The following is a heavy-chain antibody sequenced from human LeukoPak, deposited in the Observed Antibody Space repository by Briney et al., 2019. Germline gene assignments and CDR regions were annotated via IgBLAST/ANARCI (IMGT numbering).Heavy chain of an antibody. CDR3: ARTTTPHYYGSGSYALGY. D-gene: IGHD3-10*01. CDR1: GFTFSSYA. Sequence: GGSLRLSCAASGFTFSSYAMSWVRQAPGKGLEWVSGISGRGGSTYYADSVKGRFTISRDNSKNTLYLQMSSLSAEDTAVYYCARTTTPHYYGSGSYALGYWGQGTLVTVPS. CDR2: ISGRGGST. V-gene: IGHV3-23*01. J-gene: IGHJ4*02.